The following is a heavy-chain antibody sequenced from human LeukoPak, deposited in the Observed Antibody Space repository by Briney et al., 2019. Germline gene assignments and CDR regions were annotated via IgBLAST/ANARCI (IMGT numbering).Heavy chain of an antibody. D-gene: IGHD1-26*01. J-gene: IGHJ6*02. CDR2: ITGSGGNT. V-gene: IGHV3-23*01. CDR1: GFTFSDSA. CDR3: AKSQREACCYGMDV. Sequence: GGSLRLSCTASGFTFSDSAMNWVRRAPGTGLEWVSAITGSGGNTYYADSVRDRFTISRDNSKNSLHLQMNSLRAKDTAVYYCAKSQREACCYGMDVWGQGTTVTVS.